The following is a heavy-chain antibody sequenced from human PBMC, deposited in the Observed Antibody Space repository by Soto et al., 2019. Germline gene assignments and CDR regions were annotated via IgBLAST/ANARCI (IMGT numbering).Heavy chain of an antibody. CDR2: TYYRSKWYN. J-gene: IGHJ4*02. CDR1: GDSVSSNSAA. Sequence: PSQTLSLTCAISGDSVSSNSAAWNWIRQSPSRGLEWLGRTYYRSKWYNDYAVSVKSRITINPDTSKNQFSLQLNSVTPEDTAVYYCAREGELWFGEPIMFYFDYWGQGTLVTVSS. D-gene: IGHD3-10*01. V-gene: IGHV6-1*01. CDR3: AREGELWFGEPIMFYFDY.